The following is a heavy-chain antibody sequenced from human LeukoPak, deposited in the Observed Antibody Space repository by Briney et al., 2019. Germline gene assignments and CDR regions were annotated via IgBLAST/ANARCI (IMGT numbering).Heavy chain of an antibody. CDR3: ARRLYDSSGYYLDY. CDR2: IYYSGSS. J-gene: IGHJ4*02. Sequence: SETLSLTCTVSGGSISSYYWSWIRQPPGKGLEWIGYIYYSGSSSYNPSLKSRVTISVDTSKNQFSLKLSSVTAADTAIYYCARRLYDSSGYYLDYWGQGTLVTVSS. CDR1: GGSISSYY. D-gene: IGHD3-22*01. V-gene: IGHV4-59*01.